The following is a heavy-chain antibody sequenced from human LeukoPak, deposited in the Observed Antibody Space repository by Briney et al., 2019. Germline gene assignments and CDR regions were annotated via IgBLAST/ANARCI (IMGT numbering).Heavy chain of an antibody. V-gene: IGHV3-48*03. CDR1: GFTFSSYE. D-gene: IGHD1-26*01. J-gene: IGHJ6*02. CDR3: ASGIVGATTSSYYYYGMDV. CDR2: ISSSGSTI. Sequence: GGSLRLSCAASGFTFSSYEMNWVRQAPGKGLEWVSYISSSGSTIYYADSVKGRFTISRDNAKNSLYLQMNSQRAEDTAVYYCASGIVGATTSSYYYYGMDVWGQGTTVTVSS.